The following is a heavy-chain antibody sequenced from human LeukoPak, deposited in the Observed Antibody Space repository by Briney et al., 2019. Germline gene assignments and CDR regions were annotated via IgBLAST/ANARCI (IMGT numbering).Heavy chain of an antibody. J-gene: IGHJ4*02. V-gene: IGHV4-39*01. CDR1: GGSISSSSYY. Sequence: PSETLSLTCTVSGGSISSSSYYWGWIRQPPGKGLEWIGSIYYTGCTYQNPSLKSRVTISVDTSKNQFSLKVNSVTAADTAVYYCGRNGGSYPFPFDYWGQGTLVTVSS. CDR3: GRNGGSYPFPFDY. CDR2: IYYTGCT. D-gene: IGHD1-26*01.